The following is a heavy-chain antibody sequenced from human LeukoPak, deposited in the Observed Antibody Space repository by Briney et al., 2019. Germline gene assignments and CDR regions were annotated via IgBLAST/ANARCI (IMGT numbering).Heavy chain of an antibody. J-gene: IGHJ4*02. CDR1: GFTFSSYS. V-gene: IGHV3-48*02. Sequence: GGSLRLSCAASGFTFSSYSLNWVRQAPGKGLEWVSYISSSSSTIYYADSVKGRFTISRDNAKNSLYLQMNSLRDEDTAVYYCAAKATGDPLYWGQGTLVTVSS. CDR3: AAKATGDPLY. CDR2: ISSSSSTI. D-gene: IGHD3-16*01.